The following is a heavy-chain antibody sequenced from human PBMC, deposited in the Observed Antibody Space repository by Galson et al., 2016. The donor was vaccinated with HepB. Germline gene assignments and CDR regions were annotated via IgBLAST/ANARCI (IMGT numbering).Heavy chain of an antibody. CDR3: APHSVTVAGYFAD. D-gene: IGHD6-19*01. CDR2: VTNSGVTT. CDR1: GFNFDSYD. V-gene: IGHV3-23*01. Sequence: SLRLSCAASGFNFDSYDMTWVRQAPGKGLDWVSSVTNSGVTTHYADSVKGRFTISRDNSKNTLYLQMNGLRAEDTAVYYCAPHSVTVAGYFADWGQGTLVTSSS. J-gene: IGHJ4*02.